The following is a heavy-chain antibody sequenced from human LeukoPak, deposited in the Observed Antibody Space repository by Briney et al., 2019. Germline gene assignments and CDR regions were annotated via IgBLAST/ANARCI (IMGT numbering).Heavy chain of an antibody. CDR2: IYYSGST. Sequence: SETLSLTCTVSGGSISSSSYYWGWIRQPPGKGLEWIGSIYYSGSTYYNPSLKSRVTISVDTSKNQFSLRLISVTAADTAMYYCARQRNRDYDVRFDPWGQGTLVTVSS. D-gene: IGHD4-17*01. CDR3: ARQRNRDYDVRFDP. V-gene: IGHV4-39*01. CDR1: GGSISSSSYY. J-gene: IGHJ5*02.